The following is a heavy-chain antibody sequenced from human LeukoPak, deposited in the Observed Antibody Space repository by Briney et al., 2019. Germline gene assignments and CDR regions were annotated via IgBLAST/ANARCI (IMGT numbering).Heavy chain of an antibody. J-gene: IGHJ3*02. CDR2: IYYSGST. D-gene: IGHD2-21*01. CDR3: ARVKRVYCGGDCYHNAFDI. CDR1: GCSISGYY. V-gene: IGHV4-59*01. Sequence: SETLSLTCTVSGCSISGYYWSWIRQPPGKGLEWIGYIYYSGSTNYNPSLKSRVTISVDTSKNQFSLKLSSVTAADTAVYYCARVKRVYCGGDCYHNAFDIWGQGTMVTVSS.